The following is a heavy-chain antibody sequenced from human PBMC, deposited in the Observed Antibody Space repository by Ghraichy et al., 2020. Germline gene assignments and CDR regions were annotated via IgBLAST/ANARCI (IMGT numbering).Heavy chain of an antibody. D-gene: IGHD3-16*01. CDR3: VRLGRVMLTFDS. Sequence: SETLSLTCTVSGSSTRSGEYYWGWIRQHPAKGLEWIGYIFYSGSTYYNPSLKSRLTISLDTSENQFSLKLTSVTAADTAVYYCVRLGRVMLTFDSWGQGALFTVSS. CDR2: IFYSGST. J-gene: IGHJ4*02. CDR1: GSSTRSGEYY. V-gene: IGHV4-31*03.